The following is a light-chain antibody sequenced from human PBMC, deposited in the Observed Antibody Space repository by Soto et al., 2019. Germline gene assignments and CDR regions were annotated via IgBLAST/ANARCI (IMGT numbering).Light chain of an antibody. J-gene: IGKJ4*01. Sequence: DIQMTQSPSSVSASVGDRVTITCRASQDIRRWLAWYQQKPGGAPKLLIYAASSLQSGVPSRFSGGGYGTDFTRTISSLQPEDFATFFCQQADSFPFSVGGGTRIEIK. V-gene: IGKV1-12*01. CDR3: QQADSFPFS. CDR1: QDIRRW. CDR2: AAS.